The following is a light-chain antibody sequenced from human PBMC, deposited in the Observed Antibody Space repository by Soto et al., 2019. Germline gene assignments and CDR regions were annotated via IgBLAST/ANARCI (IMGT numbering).Light chain of an antibody. CDR2: DAS. CDR1: QSISSW. J-gene: IGKJ5*01. V-gene: IGKV1-5*01. CDR3: PQLNSYPQT. Sequence: DIQMTQSPSTLSASVGDRVTITCRASQSISSWLAWYHQKPGKAPKLLIYDASSLESGVPSRFSGSGSGTEFTLTISSLQPEDFATYYCPQLNSYPQTFGQRTRLEV.